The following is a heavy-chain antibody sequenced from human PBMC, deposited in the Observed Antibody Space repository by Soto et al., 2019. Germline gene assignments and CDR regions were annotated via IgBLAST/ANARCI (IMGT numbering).Heavy chain of an antibody. J-gene: IGHJ4*02. CDR1: GVTFSSYA. CDR2: ISYDGSNK. CDR3: ARARLDTPALDY. D-gene: IGHD2-2*01. V-gene: IGHV3-30-3*01. Sequence: QVQLVESGGDVVQPGRSLRLSCAASGVTFSSYAMHWVRQAPGKGLEWVAVISYDGSNKYYADSVKGRFTISRDNSKNTLYLQMNSLRAEDTALYYCARARLDTPALDYWGQGTLVTVSS.